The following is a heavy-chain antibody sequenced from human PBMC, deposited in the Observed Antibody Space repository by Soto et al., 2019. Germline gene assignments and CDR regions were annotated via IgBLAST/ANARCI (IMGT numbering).Heavy chain of an antibody. J-gene: IGHJ3*02. V-gene: IGHV3-9*01. D-gene: IGHD6-19*01. CDR2: ISWNSGSI. Sequence: EVQLVESGGGLVQPGRSLRLSCAASGFTFDDYAMHWVRQAPGKGLEWVSGISWNSGSIGYADSVKGRFTISRDNAKNSLYLQMNSQRAEDSALYYCAKDTGGGIAGAGGAFDIWGQGKIVNVSS. CDR1: GFTFDDYA. CDR3: AKDTGGGIAGAGGAFDI.